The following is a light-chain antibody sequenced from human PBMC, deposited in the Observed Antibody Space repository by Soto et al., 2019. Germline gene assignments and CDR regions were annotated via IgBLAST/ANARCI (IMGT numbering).Light chain of an antibody. J-gene: IGLJ3*02. CDR3: LLYHGAAQV. V-gene: IGLV7-43*01. Sequence: QAVVTQEPSLTVSPGGTVTLTCASSTGAVTSDYYPNWLQQKPGQAPRSLIHSTYARHFWTPARFSGSLLGGKAALTVSDVQPGDEADYYCLLYHGAAQVFGGGTKLPVL. CDR2: STY. CDR1: TGAVTSDYY.